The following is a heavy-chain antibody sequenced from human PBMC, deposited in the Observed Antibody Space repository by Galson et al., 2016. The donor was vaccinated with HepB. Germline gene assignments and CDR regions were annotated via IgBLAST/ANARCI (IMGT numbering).Heavy chain of an antibody. J-gene: IGHJ4*02. Sequence: SLRLSCAASGFTFSSHGMHWVRQAPGKGLEWVALISNDGTNEYYEDSVRGRFTIPRDNSKNTLYLQMNSLRGEDTAVYFCAKDRSSGNYYDPVLFDSWGQGTLVTVSS. CDR3: AKDRSSGNYYDPVLFDS. D-gene: IGHD1-26*01. CDR2: ISNDGTNE. V-gene: IGHV3-30*18. CDR1: GFTFSSHG.